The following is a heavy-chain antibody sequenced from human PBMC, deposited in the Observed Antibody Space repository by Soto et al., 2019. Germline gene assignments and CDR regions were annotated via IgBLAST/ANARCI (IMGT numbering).Heavy chain of an antibody. CDR1: GGTFSNYA. V-gene: IGHV1-69*01. CDR2: IIPFLGTP. D-gene: IGHD3-10*01. J-gene: IGHJ6*02. Sequence: QVQLVQSGAEVKKPGSSVKVSYKASGGTFSNYAISWARQAPGQGLEWMGGIIPFLGTPNYAQRFQGRVTITADEATSTAYMELSSLRSEDTAVYYCARGPYGSGTAPLYGMDVWGQGTTVTVSS. CDR3: ARGPYGSGTAPLYGMDV.